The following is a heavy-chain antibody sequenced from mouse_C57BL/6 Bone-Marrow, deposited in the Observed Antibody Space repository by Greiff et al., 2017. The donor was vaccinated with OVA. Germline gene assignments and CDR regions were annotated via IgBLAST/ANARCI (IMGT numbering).Heavy chain of an antibody. Sequence: EVMLVESGGGLVKPGGSLKLSCAASGFTFSSYAMSWVRQTPEKRLEWVATISDGGSYTYYPDNVKGRFTISRDNAKNNLYLQMSHLKSEDTAMYYCARETYYWYFDVWGTGTTVTVSS. CDR3: ARETYYWYFDV. CDR1: GFTFSSYA. J-gene: IGHJ1*03. D-gene: IGHD5-1*01. V-gene: IGHV5-4*01. CDR2: ISDGGSYT.